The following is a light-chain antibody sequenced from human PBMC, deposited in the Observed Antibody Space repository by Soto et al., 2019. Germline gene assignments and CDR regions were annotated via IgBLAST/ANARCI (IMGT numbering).Light chain of an antibody. CDR3: QSYDSSLSGSV. V-gene: IGLV1-40*01. Sequence: QLVLTQPPSVSGAPGQRVTISCTGSSSNIGAGYDVHWYQQRPGTAHKLLIYGNSNRPSGVPDRFSGSKSGTSASLAITGLQAEDEADYYCQSYDSSLSGSVFGGGTKLTVL. J-gene: IGLJ2*01. CDR1: SSNIGAGYD. CDR2: GNS.